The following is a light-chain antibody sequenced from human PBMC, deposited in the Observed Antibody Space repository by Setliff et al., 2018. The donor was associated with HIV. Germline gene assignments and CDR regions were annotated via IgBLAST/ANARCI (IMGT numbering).Light chain of an antibody. CDR1: SNDVGGYNY. V-gene: IGLV2-14*03. CDR3: CSYVRGSAYV. CDR2: AVT. Sequence: SALTQPASVSGSLGQSITISCTGTSNDVGGYNYVSWYKQHPGEAPQLMIYAVTKRPSGVSNRFSGSKSGKAASLTISGLQAEDEADYYCCSYVRGSAYVFGTGTKVTVL. J-gene: IGLJ1*01.